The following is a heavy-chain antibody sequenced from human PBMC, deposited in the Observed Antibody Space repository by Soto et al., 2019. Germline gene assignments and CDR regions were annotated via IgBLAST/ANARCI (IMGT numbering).Heavy chain of an antibody. CDR3: ARLRSYYDSSGYPTGGWFDP. D-gene: IGHD3-22*01. Sequence: SETLSLTCTVSGGSISSSSYYWGWIRQPPGKGLEWIGSIYYSGSTYYNPSLKSRVTISVDTSKNQFSLKLSSVTAADTAVYYCARLRSYYDSSGYPTGGWFDPWGQGTLVTVS. V-gene: IGHV4-39*01. CDR1: GGSISSSSYY. J-gene: IGHJ5*02. CDR2: IYYSGST.